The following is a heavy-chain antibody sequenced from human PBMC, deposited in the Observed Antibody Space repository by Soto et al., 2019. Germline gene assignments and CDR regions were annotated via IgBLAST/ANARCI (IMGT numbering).Heavy chain of an antibody. CDR1: GFMFSCCA. D-gene: IGHD1-26*01. V-gene: IGHV3-23*01. CDR2: IHGDGDYS. Sequence: EVQLLDSGGGLVQPGGSLRLSCAASGFMFSCCAMSWVRQAPGKGLEWVSTIHGDGDYSHYTDSVEGRFTISRDKYRNTLYLQMNSMRGDDTAVYYCAKNRGGGSYTDWSCAGWGRGTRVTVSS. CDR3: AKNRGGGSYTDWSCAG. J-gene: IGHJ2*01.